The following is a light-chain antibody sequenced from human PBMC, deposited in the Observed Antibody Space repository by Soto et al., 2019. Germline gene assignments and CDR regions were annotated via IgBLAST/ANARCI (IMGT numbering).Light chain of an antibody. CDR2: AAS. CDR1: QGIRND. CDR3: QQYNSYSPT. J-gene: IGKJ1*01. Sequence: DIHMTQSPSSLSASVGYIVTITCRASQGIRNDLGWYQKKQGKAPKHLIYAASSLQSGVPSRLRGSGYGTELTITISGMQTGDSETYYCQQYNSYSPTFGQGTKVDIK. V-gene: IGKV1-17*01.